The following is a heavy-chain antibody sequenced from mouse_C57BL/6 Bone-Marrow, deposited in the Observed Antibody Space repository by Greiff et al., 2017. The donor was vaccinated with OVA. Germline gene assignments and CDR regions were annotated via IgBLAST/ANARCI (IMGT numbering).Heavy chain of an antibody. CDR1: GFSLTSYG. CDR2: IWRGGST. D-gene: IGHD2-5*01. J-gene: IGHJ1*03. V-gene: IGHV2-5*01. Sequence: VQLQQSGPGLVQPSQSLSITCTVSGFSLTSYGVHWVRQSPGKGLEWLGVIWRGGSTDYNAAFMFRLSITKDNSKSQVFFKMNSLQADDTAIYYCAKNPHSNYRYFDVWGTGTTVTVSS. CDR3: AKNPHSNYRYFDV.